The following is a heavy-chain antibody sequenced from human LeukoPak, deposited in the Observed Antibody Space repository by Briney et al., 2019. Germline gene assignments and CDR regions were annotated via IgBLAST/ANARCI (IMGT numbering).Heavy chain of an antibody. CDR2: ISSSSSYT. D-gene: IGHD3-22*01. J-gene: IGHJ4*02. CDR3: ARESRGYYDSSGLNY. V-gene: IGHV3-11*06. Sequence: GGSLRLSCAASGFTFSDYYMSWIRQAPGKGLEWVSYISSSSSYTNYADSVKGRFTISRDNAKNSLYLQMNSLRAEDTAVYCCARESRGYYDSSGLNYWGQGTLVTVSS. CDR1: GFTFSDYY.